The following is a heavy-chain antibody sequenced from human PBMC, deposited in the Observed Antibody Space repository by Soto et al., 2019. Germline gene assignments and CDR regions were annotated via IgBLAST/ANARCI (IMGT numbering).Heavy chain of an antibody. D-gene: IGHD2-8*01. V-gene: IGHV3-74*01. CDR3: VRGTNGWRGMDY. CDR1: GLTFSSYP. CDR2: ITEDGSGT. Sequence: GGSLRLSCATSGLTFSSYPIHWVRQAPGKGPVWVSRITEDGSGTTYADSVKGRFTVTRDNAKNTMYLQMSGLGAEDTAVYHCVRGTNGWRGMDYWGQGTLVTVSS. J-gene: IGHJ4*02.